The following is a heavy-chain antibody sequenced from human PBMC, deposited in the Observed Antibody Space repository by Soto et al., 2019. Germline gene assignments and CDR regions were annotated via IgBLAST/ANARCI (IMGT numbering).Heavy chain of an antibody. D-gene: IGHD6-13*01. CDR3: ARDTGNAYSSSWYPTYWFDP. V-gene: IGHV1-18*01. Sequence: QVQLVQSGAEVKKPGASVKVSCKASGYTFTSYGISWVRQAPGQGLEWMGWISAYNGNTNYAQKLQGRVTMTTDTATSTTYMELRSVRSDDTAVYCCARDTGNAYSSSWYPTYWFDPWGQGTLVTVSS. CDR1: GYTFTSYG. J-gene: IGHJ5*02. CDR2: ISAYNGNT.